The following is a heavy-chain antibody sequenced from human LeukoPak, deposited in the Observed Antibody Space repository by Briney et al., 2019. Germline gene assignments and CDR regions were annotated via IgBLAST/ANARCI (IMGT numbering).Heavy chain of an antibody. CDR2: INHSGST. V-gene: IGHV4-34*01. Sequence: SEALSLTCAVYGGSFSGYYWSWIRQPPGKGLEWIGEINHSGSTNYNPALTIRGTISVDTSKNQFSLKLSSVTAADTAVYYCARAVLDQQLVDYWGQGTLVTVSS. CDR1: GGSFSGYY. J-gene: IGHJ4*02. D-gene: IGHD6-13*01. CDR3: ARAVLDQQLVDY.